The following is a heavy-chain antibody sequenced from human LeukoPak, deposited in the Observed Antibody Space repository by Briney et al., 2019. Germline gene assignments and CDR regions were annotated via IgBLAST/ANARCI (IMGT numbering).Heavy chain of an antibody. D-gene: IGHD4-11*01. J-gene: IGHJ6*03. CDR2: INTNTGNP. CDR3: ATTTVTTNYYYYYMDV. V-gene: IGHV7-4-1*02. CDR1: GYTFTSYA. Sequence: ASVKVSCKASGYTFTSYAMNWVRQAPGQGLERMGWINTNTGNPTYAQGFTGRFVFSLDTSVSTAYLQISSLKAEDTAVYYCATTTVTTNYYYYYMDVWGKGTTVTVSS.